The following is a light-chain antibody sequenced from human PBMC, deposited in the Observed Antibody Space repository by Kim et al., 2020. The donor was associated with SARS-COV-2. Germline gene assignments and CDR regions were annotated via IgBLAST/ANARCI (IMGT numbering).Light chain of an antibody. CDR2: EVT. V-gene: IGLV2-8*01. CDR1: SSDIGGYNF. J-gene: IGLJ2*01. CDR3: SSYAGANTLI. Sequence: GQSVTISCTGTSSDIGGYNFVSWYHLHPGKAPKLMISEVTKRPSGVPDRFSASKSGNTASLTVSGLQTEDEADYYCSSYAGANTLIFGGGTQLTVL.